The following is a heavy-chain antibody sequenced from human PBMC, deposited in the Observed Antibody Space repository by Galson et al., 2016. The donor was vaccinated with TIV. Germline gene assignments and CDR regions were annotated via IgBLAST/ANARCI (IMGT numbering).Heavy chain of an antibody. CDR3: ARVGQFDY. J-gene: IGHJ4*02. CDR2: ISGSGGIT. CDR1: GFTFSNYA. Sequence: SLRLSCAASGFTFSNYAMHWVRQAPGKGLEWVSGISGSGGITYFADSVKGRFTIPRDNSMNTLYLQLNSLRAEDTAVYYCARVGQFDYWGQGTLVTVSS. V-gene: IGHV3-23*01.